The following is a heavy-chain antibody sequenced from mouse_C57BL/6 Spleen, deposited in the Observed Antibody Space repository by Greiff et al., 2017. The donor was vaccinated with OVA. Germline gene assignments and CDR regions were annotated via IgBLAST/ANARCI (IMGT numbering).Heavy chain of an antibody. D-gene: IGHD1-1*01. CDR1: GYAFSSSW. Sequence: VNVVESGPELVKPGASVKISCKASGYAFSSSWMNWVKQRPGKGLEWIGRIYPGDGDTNYNGKFKGKATLTADKSSSTAYMQLSSLTSEDSAVYFCARVTTVVEDYAMDYWGQGTSVTVSS. V-gene: IGHV1-82*01. J-gene: IGHJ4*01. CDR2: IYPGDGDT. CDR3: ARVTTVVEDYAMDY.